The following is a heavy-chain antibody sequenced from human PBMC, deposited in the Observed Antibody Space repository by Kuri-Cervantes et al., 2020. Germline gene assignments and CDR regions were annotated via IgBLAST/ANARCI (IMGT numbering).Heavy chain of an antibody. Sequence: GESLKISCAASGFTVYSHYMSWVRQAPGKGLEWVSVIYSGGSTYYADSVKGRFTISRDSSKNTLYLQMNSLRAEDTAVYYCARDGYSYGQPTTPFDYWGQGTLVTVSS. CDR1: GFTVYSHY. J-gene: IGHJ4*02. V-gene: IGHV3-66*02. D-gene: IGHD5-18*01. CDR2: IYSGGST. CDR3: ARDGYSYGQPTTPFDY.